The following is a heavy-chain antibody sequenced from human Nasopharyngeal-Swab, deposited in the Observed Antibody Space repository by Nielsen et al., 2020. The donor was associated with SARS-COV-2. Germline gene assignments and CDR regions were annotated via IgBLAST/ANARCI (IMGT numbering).Heavy chain of an antibody. CDR1: GYSLMSQA. D-gene: IGHD2-15*01. Sequence: ASVKVSCKASGYSLMSQAMHWVRQAPGQRLEWMGWITAANGNTEYSRKFHDRLTLSSDTSANTAYMDLSSLRSEDTAVYFCVRDDGTSWLLDKWGPGTLVTVSA. CDR2: ITAANGNT. V-gene: IGHV1-3*01. CDR3: VRDDGTSWLLDK. J-gene: IGHJ4*02.